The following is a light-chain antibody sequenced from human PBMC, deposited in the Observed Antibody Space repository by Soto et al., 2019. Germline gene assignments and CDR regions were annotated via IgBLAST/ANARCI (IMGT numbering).Light chain of an antibody. CDR3: QSYDSRLNVV. CDR2: RNT. Sequence: QSVLTQPPSVSAAPGQTVTISCSGSSSNIGNSYVSWYQQFPGAAPKLLIYRNTNRPSGVPDRFSGSRSGTSASLAITGLQAEDEADYYCQSYDSRLNVVFGGGTKLTVL. V-gene: IGLV1-40*01. J-gene: IGLJ3*02. CDR1: SSNIGNSYV.